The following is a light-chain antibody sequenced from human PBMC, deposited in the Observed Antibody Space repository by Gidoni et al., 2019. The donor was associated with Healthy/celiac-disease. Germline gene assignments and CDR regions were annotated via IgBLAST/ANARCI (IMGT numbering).Light chain of an antibody. CDR2: AAS. CDR1: QGIRND. Sequence: DIQMTQSPSSLSASVGDRVTITCRASQGIRNDIGWYQQKPGKAPKRLIYAASSLQSGVPSRFRGSGSGTEFTLTISSLQTEDFATYYCLQHNSYPRTFGQGTKVEIK. CDR3: LQHNSYPRT. V-gene: IGKV1-17*01. J-gene: IGKJ1*01.